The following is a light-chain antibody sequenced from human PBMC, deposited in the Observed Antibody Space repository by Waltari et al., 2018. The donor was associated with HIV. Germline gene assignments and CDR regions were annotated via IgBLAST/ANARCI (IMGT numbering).Light chain of an antibody. J-gene: IGLJ2*01. CDR1: SSNIGNDV. V-gene: IGLV1-47*01. CDR3: AVWDANVSGWE. Sequence: QSVLSQPPSASGTPGQRVTISCSGSSSNIGNDVVYWYQQLPGATTKPLIYANDERPSGVPDRFSGSKSGTSASLAISGLRSEDEGDYYCAVWDANVSGWEFGGGTKLTVL. CDR2: AND.